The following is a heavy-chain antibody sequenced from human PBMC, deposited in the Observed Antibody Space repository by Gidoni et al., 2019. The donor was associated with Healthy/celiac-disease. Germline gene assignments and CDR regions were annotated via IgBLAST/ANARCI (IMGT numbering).Heavy chain of an antibody. CDR1: GGSFSGYY. Sequence: QVQLQQWGAGLLKPSETLSLTCAVYGGSFSGYYWSWIRQPPGKGLEWIGEINHSGSTNYNPSLKSRVTISVDTSKNQFSLKLSSVTAADTAVYYCARGALMTTVTSGAFDIWGQGTMVTVSS. V-gene: IGHV4-34*01. J-gene: IGHJ3*02. CDR3: ARGALMTTVTSGAFDI. D-gene: IGHD4-17*01. CDR2: INHSGST.